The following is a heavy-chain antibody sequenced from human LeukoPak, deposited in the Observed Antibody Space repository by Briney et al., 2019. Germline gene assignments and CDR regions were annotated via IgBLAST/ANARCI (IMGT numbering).Heavy chain of an antibody. CDR3: AKHADRYDSSGYSL. J-gene: IGHJ4*02. V-gene: IGHV3-23*01. D-gene: IGHD3-22*01. CDR1: GFTFSSYA. CDR2: ISGSGGST. Sequence: QSGGSLRLSCAASGFTFSSYAMSWVRQAPGKGLEWVSAISGSGGSTYYADSVKGRFTISRDNSKNTLYLQMNSLRAEDTAVYYCAKHADRYDSSGYSLWGRGTLVTVSS.